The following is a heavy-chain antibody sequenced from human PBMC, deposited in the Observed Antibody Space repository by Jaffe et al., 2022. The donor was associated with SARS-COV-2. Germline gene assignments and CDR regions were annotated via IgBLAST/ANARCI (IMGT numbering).Heavy chain of an antibody. CDR3: ARDQGSPGITMIVVDYYDY. Sequence: EVQLVESGGGLVQPGGSLRLSCAASGFTFSSYWMHWVRQAPGKGLVWVSRINSDGSSTSYADSVKGRFTISRDNAKNTLYLQMNSLRAEDTAVYYCARDQGSPGITMIVVDYYDYWGQGTLVTVSS. J-gene: IGHJ4*02. D-gene: IGHD3-22*01. CDR1: GFTFSSYW. V-gene: IGHV3-74*01. CDR2: INSDGSST.